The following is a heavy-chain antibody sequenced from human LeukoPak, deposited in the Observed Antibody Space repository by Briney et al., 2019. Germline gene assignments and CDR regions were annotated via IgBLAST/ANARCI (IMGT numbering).Heavy chain of an antibody. Sequence: GRSLRLSCAASGFTFSSYAMHWVRQAPGKGLEWVAVISYDGSNKYYADSVKGRFTISRDNSKNTLYLQMNSLRAEDTAVYYCAKAYCGGDCYIDYWGQGTLVTVSS. CDR1: GFTFSSYA. D-gene: IGHD2-21*02. CDR2: ISYDGSNK. V-gene: IGHV3-30-3*01. J-gene: IGHJ4*02. CDR3: AKAYCGGDCYIDY.